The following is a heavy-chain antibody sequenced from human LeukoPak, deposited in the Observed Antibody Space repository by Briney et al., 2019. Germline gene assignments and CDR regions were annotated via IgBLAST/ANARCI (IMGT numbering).Heavy chain of an antibody. CDR3: AKSYGSGSHYGMDV. V-gene: IGHV3-23*01. Sequence: GGPLRLSCAASGFTFSSYAMSWVRQAPGKGLEWVSAISGSGGSTYYADSVKGRFTISRDNSKNTLYLQMNSLRAEDTAVYYCAKSYGSGSHYGMDVWGQGTTVTVSS. D-gene: IGHD3-10*01. CDR1: GFTFSSYA. CDR2: ISGSGGST. J-gene: IGHJ6*02.